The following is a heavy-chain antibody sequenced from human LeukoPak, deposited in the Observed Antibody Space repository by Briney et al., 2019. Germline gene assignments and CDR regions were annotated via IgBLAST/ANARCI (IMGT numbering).Heavy chain of an antibody. J-gene: IGHJ4*02. CDR3: AKDHPDPHCSSTSCYPHALDY. CDR2: IRYDGSNK. D-gene: IGHD2-2*01. Sequence: PGGTLRLSCAASGFTFSSYGMHWVRQAPGKGLEWVAFIRYDGSNKYYADSVKGRFTISRDNSKNTLYLQVNSLRAEDTAVYYCAKDHPDPHCSSTSCYPHALDYWGQGTLVTVSS. CDR1: GFTFSSYG. V-gene: IGHV3-30*02.